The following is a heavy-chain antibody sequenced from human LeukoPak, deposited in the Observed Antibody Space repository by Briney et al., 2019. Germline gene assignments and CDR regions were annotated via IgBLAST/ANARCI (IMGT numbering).Heavy chain of an antibody. Sequence: GGSLRLSCAASGFTVSSNYMSWVRQAPGKGLEWVSVIYSGGSTYYPDSVKGRFTMSRDNSKNTLYLQMNSLRAEDTAVYYCARDQPVNYWGEGTMVTVSS. D-gene: IGHD1-14*01. J-gene: IGHJ4*02. CDR3: ARDQPVNY. CDR1: GFTVSSNY. V-gene: IGHV3-66*01. CDR2: IYSGGST.